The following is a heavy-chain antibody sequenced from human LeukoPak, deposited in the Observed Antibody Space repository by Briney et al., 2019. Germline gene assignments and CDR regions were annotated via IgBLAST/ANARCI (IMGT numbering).Heavy chain of an antibody. Sequence: GGSLRLSCAASGFTFDDHGMNWVRQAPGKGLEWVSGVTWNGGSTFYADSVKGRFTISRDNAKNALYLQMNSLTAEDTALYHCARDRSYGSFDFWGQGTLVTVSS. J-gene: IGHJ4*02. D-gene: IGHD5-18*01. CDR1: GFTFDDHG. V-gene: IGHV3-20*01. CDR2: VTWNGGST. CDR3: ARDRSYGSFDF.